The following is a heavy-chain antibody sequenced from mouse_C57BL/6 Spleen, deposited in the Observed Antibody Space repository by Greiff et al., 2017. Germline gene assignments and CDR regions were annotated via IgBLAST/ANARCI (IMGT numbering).Heavy chain of an antibody. CDR3: ARRDDYDRYFDV. CDR2: IYPGNSDT. V-gene: IGHV1-5*01. J-gene: IGHJ1*03. Sequence: EVQLQQSGTVLARPGASVKMSCKTSGYTFTSYWMHWVKQRPGQGLEWIGAIYPGNSDTSYNQKFKGKAKLTAATSSSTAYMELSSLTNYDSAVYYCARRDDYDRYFDVWGTGTTVTVSS. CDR1: GYTFTSYW. D-gene: IGHD2-4*01.